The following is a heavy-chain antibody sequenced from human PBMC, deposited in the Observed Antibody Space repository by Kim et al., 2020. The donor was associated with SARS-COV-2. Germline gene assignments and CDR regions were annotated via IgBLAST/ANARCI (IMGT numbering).Heavy chain of an antibody. CDR1: GFTFSDYG. V-gene: IGHV3-23*01. J-gene: IGHJ4*02. CDR3: GYYTRAGRHVSG. D-gene: IGHD2-15*01. Sequence: GGSLRLSCAASGFTFSDYGMTWVRQTPGKGLEWVGCITREGHTYDAESVKAGFSIFRDNSKNIQNTQMQNMRSQEMDDNDGGYYTRAGRHVSGWGQGIVV. CDR2: ITREGHT.